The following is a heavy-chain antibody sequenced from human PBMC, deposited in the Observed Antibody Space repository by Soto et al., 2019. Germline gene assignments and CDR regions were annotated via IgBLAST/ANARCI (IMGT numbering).Heavy chain of an antibody. D-gene: IGHD3-3*01. J-gene: IGHJ6*02. CDR2: ISAYNGNT. CDR3: ARDHYVFWSGYYYYYGMAV. V-gene: IGHV1-18*04. Sequence: VASVKVSCKASGYTFTSYGISWVRQAPGQGLEWMGWISAYNGNTNYAQKLQGRVTMTTDTSTSTAYMELRSLRSDDTAVYYCARDHYVFWSGYYYYYGMAVWGQGTTVTVSS. CDR1: GYTFTSYG.